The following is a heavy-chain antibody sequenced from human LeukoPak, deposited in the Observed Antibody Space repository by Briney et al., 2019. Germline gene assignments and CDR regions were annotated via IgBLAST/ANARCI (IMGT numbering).Heavy chain of an antibody. J-gene: IGHJ2*01. CDR3: ARIGDHFHWYLDL. V-gene: IGHV3-53*01. CDR1: GFTVAINY. CDR2: LYSGADT. D-gene: IGHD3-3*02. Sequence: SGGSLRLSCTASGFTVAINYMNWVRQPPGKGLEWVSILYSGADTYYADSVKGRFVVSRDSSKNMLFLHMNALRPEDTAVYYCARIGDHFHWYLDLWGRGTLVTVSS.